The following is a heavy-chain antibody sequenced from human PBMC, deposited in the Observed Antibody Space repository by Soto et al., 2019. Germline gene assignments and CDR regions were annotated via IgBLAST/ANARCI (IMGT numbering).Heavy chain of an antibody. CDR1: GGSISSGDYY. CDR3: ARDQLARDYYYYGMDV. J-gene: IGHJ6*02. V-gene: IGHV4-30-4*01. Sequence: SETLSLTCTVSGGSISSGDYYWSWIRQPPGKGLEWIGYIYYSGSTYYNPSLKSRVTISVDTSKNQFSLKLSSVTAADTAVYYCARDQLARDYYYYGMDVWGQGTTVTVSS. D-gene: IGHD6-6*01. CDR2: IYYSGST.